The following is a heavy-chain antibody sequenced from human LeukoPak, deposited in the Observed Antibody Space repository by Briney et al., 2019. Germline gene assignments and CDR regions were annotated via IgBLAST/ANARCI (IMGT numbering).Heavy chain of an antibody. Sequence: GGSLRLSCAASGFTFNRYNMNWVRRAPGKGLEWVSSISTSSSYIYYADSVRGRFTISRDDAKNSLYLQMNSLRAEDTAVYSCARGADGVSSNSRGWFDPWGQGTLVTVSS. D-gene: IGHD2-15*01. CDR1: GFTFNRYN. CDR2: ISTSSSYI. J-gene: IGHJ5*02. V-gene: IGHV3-21*01. CDR3: ARGADGVSSNSRGWFDP.